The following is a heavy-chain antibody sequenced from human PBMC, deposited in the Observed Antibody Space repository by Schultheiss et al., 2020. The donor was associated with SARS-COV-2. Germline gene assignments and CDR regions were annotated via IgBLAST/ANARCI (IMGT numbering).Heavy chain of an antibody. J-gene: IGHJ4*02. V-gene: IGHV3-23*01. CDR1: GFTFSIYA. CDR2: ISGSGGST. CDR3: ARGQIGFDY. Sequence: GGSLRLSCAASGFTFSIYAMSWVRQAPGKGLEWVSAISGSGGSTYYADSVKGRFTISRDNAKNSLYLQMNSLRAEDTAVYYCARGQIGFDYWGQGTLVTVSS.